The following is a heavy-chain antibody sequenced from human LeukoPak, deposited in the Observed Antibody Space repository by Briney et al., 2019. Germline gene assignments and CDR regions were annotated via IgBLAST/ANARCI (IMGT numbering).Heavy chain of an antibody. CDR3: AKAAAAPGFDF. D-gene: IGHD6-13*01. Sequence: PGGSLRLSCAASGFTSSSYALNWVRQAPGKGLEWVATVSGSGDRVYHADSVKGRFTISRDNSKNTIYPQMNSLRAEDTALYYCAKAAAAPGFDFWGQGTLVTVSS. CDR1: GFTSSSYA. J-gene: IGHJ4*02. CDR2: VSGSGDRV. V-gene: IGHV3-23*01.